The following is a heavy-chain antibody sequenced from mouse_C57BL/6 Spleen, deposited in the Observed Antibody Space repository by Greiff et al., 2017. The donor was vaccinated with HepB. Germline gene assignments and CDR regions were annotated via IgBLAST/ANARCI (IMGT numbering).Heavy chain of an antibody. V-gene: IGHV7-3*01. D-gene: IGHD2-1*01. J-gene: IGHJ4*01. CDR3: AREGNPFYAMDY. Sequence: EVQLVESGGGLVQPGGSLSLSCAASGFTFTDYYMSWVRQPPGKALEWLGFIRNKANGYTTEYSASVKGRFTISRDNSQSILYLQMNALRAEDIATYYCAREGNPFYAMDYWGQGTSVTVSS. CDR1: GFTFTDYY. CDR2: IRNKANGYTT.